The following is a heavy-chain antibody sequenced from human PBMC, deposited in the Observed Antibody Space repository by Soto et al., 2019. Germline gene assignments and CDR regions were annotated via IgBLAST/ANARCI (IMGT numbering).Heavy chain of an antibody. J-gene: IGHJ4*02. V-gene: IGHV1-46*01. Sequence: QVQLVQSGAEVKKPGASVKVSCKASGYTFTSYYMHWVRQAPGQGLEWMGIINPSGGSTSYAQKFQGRVTMTRDTSTSTGYMELSSLRSEDTAVYYCARVRDLYYYDSSGWDYWGQGTLVTVSS. CDR2: INPSGGST. CDR3: ARVRDLYYYDSSGWDY. D-gene: IGHD3-22*01. CDR1: GYTFTSYY.